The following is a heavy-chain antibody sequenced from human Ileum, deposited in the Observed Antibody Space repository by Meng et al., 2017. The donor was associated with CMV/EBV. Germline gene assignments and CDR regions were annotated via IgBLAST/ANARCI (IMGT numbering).Heavy chain of an antibody. CDR2: VYRGGNA. J-gene: IGHJ4*02. Sequence: QLQLQESGPGLVKPSRTLSLTCAVSGGSISRANWWTWVRQTPGKGLEWIGEVYRGGNAMYNPSLQSRLTISVDDSTNQVSLRLRSVTAADTAMYYCTTGSAYSPPGQFHQWGQGTLVTVSS. CDR3: TTGSAYSPPGQFHQ. D-gene: IGHD3-22*01. V-gene: IGHV4-4*02. CDR1: GGSISRANW.